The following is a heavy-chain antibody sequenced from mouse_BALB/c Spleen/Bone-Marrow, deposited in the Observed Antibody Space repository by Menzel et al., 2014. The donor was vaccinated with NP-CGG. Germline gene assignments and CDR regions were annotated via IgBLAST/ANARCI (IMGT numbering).Heavy chain of an antibody. J-gene: IGHJ2*01. Sequence: ESGAELVKPGASVKLSCKTSGYTFTNYWIQWVKQRPGQGLGWIGVIFPGIGTTYYNEKFKGKATLTIDTSSSTAYMQLSSLTSEDSAVYFCARGGNYGYWGQGTTLTVSS. CDR1: GYTFTNYW. CDR3: ARGGNYGY. D-gene: IGHD2-1*01. V-gene: IGHV1S132*01. CDR2: IFPGIGTT.